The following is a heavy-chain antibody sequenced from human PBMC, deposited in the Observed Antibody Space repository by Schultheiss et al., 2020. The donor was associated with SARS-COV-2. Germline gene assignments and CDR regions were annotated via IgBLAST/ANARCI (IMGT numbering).Heavy chain of an antibody. CDR3: ARGRFDIVVVPAAGYMDV. V-gene: IGHV4-34*01. CDR2: INHSGST. D-gene: IGHD2-2*01. J-gene: IGHJ6*03. CDR1: GGSISSYY. Sequence: GSLRLSCTVSGGSISSYYWSWIRQPPGKGLEWIGEINHSGSTNYNPSLKSRVTISVDTSKNQFSLKLSSVTAADTAVYYCARGRFDIVVVPAAGYMDVWGKGTTVTVSS.